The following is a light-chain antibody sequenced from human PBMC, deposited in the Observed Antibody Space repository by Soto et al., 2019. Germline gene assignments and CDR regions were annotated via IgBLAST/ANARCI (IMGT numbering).Light chain of an antibody. CDR1: QSVGTY. V-gene: IGKV3-11*01. Sequence: EVVLTQSPATLSLSPGERATLSCRASQSVGTYLVWYQQKHGQPPSLLIYDASNRATDVPVRFSGSGSGTDFTLTISSLEPEDVAVYYCQQRNSWPITFAQGTRLEIK. CDR2: DAS. J-gene: IGKJ5*01. CDR3: QQRNSWPIT.